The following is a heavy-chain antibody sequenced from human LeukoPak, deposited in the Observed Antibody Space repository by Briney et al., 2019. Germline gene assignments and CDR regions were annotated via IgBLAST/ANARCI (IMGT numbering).Heavy chain of an antibody. CDR1: GFTFSSYA. CDR3: ARERGIAAAGSGAYYYYMDV. D-gene: IGHD6-13*01. V-gene: IGHV3-30*01. CDR2: ISYDGSNK. J-gene: IGHJ6*03. Sequence: GRSLRLSCAASGFTFSSYAMHRVRQAPGKGLEWVAVISYDGSNKYYADSVKGRFTISRDNSKNTLYLQMNSLRAEDTAVYYCARERGIAAAGSGAYYYYMDVWGKGTTVTVSS.